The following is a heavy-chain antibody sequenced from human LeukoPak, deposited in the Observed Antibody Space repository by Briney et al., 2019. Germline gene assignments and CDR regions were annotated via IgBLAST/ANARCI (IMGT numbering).Heavy chain of an antibody. V-gene: IGHV3-21*01. CDR1: GFTFSSHS. Sequence: GGSLRLSCAASGFTFSSHSMNWVRQAPGKGLEWVSSISSSSSYIYYADSVKGRFTISRDNAKNSLYLQMSSLRAEDTAVYYCARDEAPLYRSFDYWGQGTLVTVSS. CDR2: ISSSSSYI. D-gene: IGHD3-16*02. CDR3: ARDEAPLYRSFDY. J-gene: IGHJ4*02.